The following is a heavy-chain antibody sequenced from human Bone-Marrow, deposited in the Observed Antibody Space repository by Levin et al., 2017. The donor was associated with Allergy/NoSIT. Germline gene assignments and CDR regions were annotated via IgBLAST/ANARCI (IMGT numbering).Heavy chain of an antibody. Sequence: GESLKISCFASGFTFKNYGMHWVRQAPGKGLQWLSVISYNGNTTYYADSVKGRFTISRDNSMNTLYLDMNNLRVEDTAVYYCSKVGQPARDRVPYFDVWGQGALVTV. CDR3: SKVGQPARDRVPYFDV. J-gene: IGHJ4*02. V-gene: IGHV3-30*18. CDR2: ISYNGNTT. D-gene: IGHD1-14*01. CDR1: GFTFKNYG.